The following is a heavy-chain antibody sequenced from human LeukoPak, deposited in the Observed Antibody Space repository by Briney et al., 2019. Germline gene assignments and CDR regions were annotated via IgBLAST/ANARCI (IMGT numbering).Heavy chain of an antibody. V-gene: IGHV3-23*01. CDR1: GSTFSSYA. Sequence: GGSLRLSCAASGSTFSSYAMSWVRQAPGKGLEWVSAISGSGGCTYYADSVKGRFTISRDNSKNTLYLQMNSLRAEDTAVYYCAKSPGGAFDIWGQGTMVTVSS. D-gene: IGHD3-10*01. J-gene: IGHJ3*02. CDR3: AKSPGGAFDI. CDR2: ISGSGGCT.